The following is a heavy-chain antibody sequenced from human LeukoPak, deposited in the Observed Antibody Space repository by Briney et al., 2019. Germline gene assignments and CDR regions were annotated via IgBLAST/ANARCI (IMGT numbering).Heavy chain of an antibody. J-gene: IGHJ4*02. V-gene: IGHV4-59*01. D-gene: IGHD5-18*01. CDR3: AKGGYGPFNY. CDR2: IYYSGST. CDR1: GGSISSYY. Sequence: SETLSLTCTVSGGSISSYYWSWIRQPPGKGLEWIGYIYYSGSTNYNPSLKSRVTISVDTSKDQFSLKLSSVTAADTAAYYCAKGGYGPFNYWGQGTLVTVSS.